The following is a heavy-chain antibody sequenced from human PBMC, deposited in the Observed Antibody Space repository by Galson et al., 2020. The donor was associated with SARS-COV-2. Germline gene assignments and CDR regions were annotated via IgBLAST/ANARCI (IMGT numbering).Heavy chain of an antibody. V-gene: IGHV3-21*01. Sequence: NSGGSLRLSCVASGFTFSSYTMVWVRQAPGQGLEYVSSISDSGTYRFFGASVKGRFTISRDNAEKSLYLHMNSLRDDDTAVYYCARSPPSRWLADCVGAWDRDGFDIWGHGT. CDR2: ISDSGTYR. J-gene: IGHJ3*02. CDR1: GFTFSSYT. D-gene: IGHD2-21*01. CDR3: ARSPPSRWLADCVGAWDRDGFDI.